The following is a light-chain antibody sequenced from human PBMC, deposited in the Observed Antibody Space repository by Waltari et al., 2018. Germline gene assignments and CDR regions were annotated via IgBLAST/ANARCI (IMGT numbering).Light chain of an antibody. J-gene: IGKJ1*01. Sequence: DIQMTQSPSTLSASVGDRVTITCRASQSISSWLARNQQKPGKARQLLIYKAASVESGVPSRFSGSGSGTEFTLTISSLQPDDFATYYCQQYNSYPWTFGQGTKVEIK. CDR2: KAA. V-gene: IGKV1-5*03. CDR1: QSISSW. CDR3: QQYNSYPWT.